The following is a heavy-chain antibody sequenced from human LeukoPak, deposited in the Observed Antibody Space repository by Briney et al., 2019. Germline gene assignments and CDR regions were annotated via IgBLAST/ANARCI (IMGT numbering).Heavy chain of an antibody. V-gene: IGHV3-30-3*01. J-gene: IGHJ4*02. D-gene: IGHD3-16*01. CDR3: ARDSLGGDY. Sequence: GRSLRLSCVASGFTLSTYAMDWVRQAPGRGLEWVADIAYDGSFSNYAYSVKGRFTVSRDNSKNTLYLQMNSLRAEDTAVYYCARDSLGGDYWGQGTLVTVSS. CDR1: GFTLSTYA. CDR2: IAYDGSFS.